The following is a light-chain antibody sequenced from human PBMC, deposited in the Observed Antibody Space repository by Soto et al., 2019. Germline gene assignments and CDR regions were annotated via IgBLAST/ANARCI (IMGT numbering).Light chain of an antibody. Sequence: EIVLTQSPASLSLSPGERATLSCRASQSVRSYLAWYQQKPGQAPRLLIYDASNRATGIPARFSGSGSGTGFTLTISSLEPEDFAVYYCQQRSNWPPWTFGQGTKVDIK. CDR1: QSVRSY. J-gene: IGKJ1*01. CDR2: DAS. V-gene: IGKV3-11*01. CDR3: QQRSNWPPWT.